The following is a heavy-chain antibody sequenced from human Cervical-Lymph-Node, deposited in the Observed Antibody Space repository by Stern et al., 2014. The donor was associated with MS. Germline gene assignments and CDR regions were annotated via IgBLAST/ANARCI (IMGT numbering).Heavy chain of an antibody. D-gene: IGHD1-1*01. CDR1: GYTLTSND. CDR3: ARGVSRPSRFYGMDV. CDR2: MNPNNGNT. J-gene: IGHJ6*02. Sequence: MQLVESGAEVKKPGASVKVSCKASGYTLTSNDINWVRQATGQGLEWMGWMNPNNGNTGYAQKFQGRLTMTSDTSINTAYMELSSLRSEDTAVYYCARGVSRPSRFYGMDVWGQGTTVTVSS. V-gene: IGHV1-8*01.